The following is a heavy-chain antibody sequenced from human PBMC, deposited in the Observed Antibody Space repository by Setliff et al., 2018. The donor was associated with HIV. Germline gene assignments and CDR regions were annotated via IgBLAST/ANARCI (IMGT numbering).Heavy chain of an antibody. CDR3: ARHDSVGYYSLDY. D-gene: IGHD3-22*01. CDR2: IYHSGTT. J-gene: IGHJ4*02. V-gene: IGHV4-38-2*01. Sequence: SETLSLTCAVSGYSISSGYYWGWIRQPPGKGLEWVGSIYHSGTTYYNPSLKSRVTISVDTSKNQFSLKLSAVTAADTAVYYCARHDSVGYYSLDYWGQGTLVTVSS. CDR1: GYSISSGYY.